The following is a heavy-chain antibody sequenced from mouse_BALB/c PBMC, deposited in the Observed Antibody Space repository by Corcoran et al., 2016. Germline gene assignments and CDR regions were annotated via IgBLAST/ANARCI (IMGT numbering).Heavy chain of an antibody. CDR3: ARGQIYYGNYAFDY. CDR1: GYTFTSYW. V-gene: IGHV1-7*01. J-gene: IGHJ2*01. CDR2: INPSTGYT. D-gene: IGHD2-1*01. Sequence: QVQLQQSGAELAKPGASVKMSCKASGYTFTSYWMHWVKQRPGQGLEWIGYINPSTGYTEYNQKFKDKATLTADKSSSTAYMQLSSLTSEDSAVYYCARGQIYYGNYAFDYWGQGTTLTVSS.